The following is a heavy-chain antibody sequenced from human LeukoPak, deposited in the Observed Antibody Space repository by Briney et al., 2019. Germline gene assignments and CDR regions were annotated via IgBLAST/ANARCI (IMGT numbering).Heavy chain of an antibody. CDR1: GGSISSGDYY. J-gene: IGHJ6*03. V-gene: IGHV4-30-4*01. CDR2: IYYSGST. CDR3: ARHFRESRHYYYYYMDV. D-gene: IGHD3-3*02. Sequence: SETLSLTCNVSGGSISSGDYYWSWIRQPPGKGLEWIGYIYYSGSTYYNPSLKSRVTISVDTSKNQLSLKLSSVTAADTAVYYCARHFRESRHYYYYYMDVWGKGTTVTVSS.